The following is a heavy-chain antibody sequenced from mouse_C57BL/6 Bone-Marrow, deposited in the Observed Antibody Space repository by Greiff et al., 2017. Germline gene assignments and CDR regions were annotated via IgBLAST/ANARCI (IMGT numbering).Heavy chain of an antibody. J-gene: IGHJ4*01. V-gene: IGHV5-17*01. CDR2: ISSGSSTI. CDR3: ARKRGLRGAMDY. D-gene: IGHD2-4*01. CDR1: GFTFSDYG. Sequence: EVHLVESGGGLVKPGGSLKLSCAASGFTFSDYGMHWVRQAPEKGLEWVAYISSGSSTIYYADTVKGRFTISRDNAKNTLFLQMNSLRSEDTAMYYCARKRGLRGAMDYWGQGTSVTVSS.